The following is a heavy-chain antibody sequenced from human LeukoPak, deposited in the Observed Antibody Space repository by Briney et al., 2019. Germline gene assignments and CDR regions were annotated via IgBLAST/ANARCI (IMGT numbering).Heavy chain of an antibody. CDR2: IYYSGTT. J-gene: IGHJ2*01. CDR1: GGSISSSSYF. D-gene: IGHD5-18*01. CDR3: ASPAVDTAMVTRHWYFDL. V-gene: IGHV4-39*01. Sequence: SETLSLTCTVSGGSISSSSYFWGWIRQSPGKGREWIVSIYYSGTTYYNPSLKSRITISVDTYKNQFSLRLSSLTAADTAVYYCASPAVDTAMVTRHWYFDLWGRGTQVTVSS.